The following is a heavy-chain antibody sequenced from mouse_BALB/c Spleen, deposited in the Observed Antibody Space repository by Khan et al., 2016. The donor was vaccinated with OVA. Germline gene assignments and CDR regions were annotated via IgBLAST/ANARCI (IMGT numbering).Heavy chain of an antibody. D-gene: IGHD1-1*01. CDR1: GYSITSNYA. CDR3: ARGNYYGYAMDY. V-gene: IGHV3-2*02. J-gene: IGHJ4*01. Sequence: EVQLQESGPGLVKPSQSLSLTCTVTGYSITSNYAWNWFRQFPGNKLEWMGYISYSDSTSYNPSLKSRISITRDTSKNPFFLQLNSVTTEDTATYYCARGNYYGYAMDYWGQGTSVTVSS. CDR2: ISYSDST.